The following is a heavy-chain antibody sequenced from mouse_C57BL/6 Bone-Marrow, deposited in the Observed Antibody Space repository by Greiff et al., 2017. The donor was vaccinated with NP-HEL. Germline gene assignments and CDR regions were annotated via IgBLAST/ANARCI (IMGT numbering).Heavy chain of an antibody. CDR1: GYTFTSSG. CDR2: IYPRSGHT. V-gene: IGHV1-81*01. CDR3: AREEASPLWFAY. Sequence: VQLQQSGAELARPGASVKLSCKASGYTFTSSGISWVKQRTGQGLEWIGVIYPRSGHTYYNEKFKGKATLTADKSSSTAYMELRSLTSEDSAVYFCAREEASPLWFAYWGQGTLVTVSA. J-gene: IGHJ3*01.